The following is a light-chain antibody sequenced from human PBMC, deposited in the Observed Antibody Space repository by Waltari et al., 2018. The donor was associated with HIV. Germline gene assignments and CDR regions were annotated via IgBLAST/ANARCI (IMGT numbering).Light chain of an antibody. V-gene: IGKV1-39*01. CDR3: QQSYSTPFT. Sequence: DIQMTQSPSSLSASLGDRVTITCRASQSISSYLNWYQQKPGKAPKLLIYAASSLQSGVPSRFSGSGSGTDFTLTISSLQPEDFATYYCQQSYSTPFTFGGGTKVEIK. CDR1: QSISSY. CDR2: AAS. J-gene: IGKJ4*01.